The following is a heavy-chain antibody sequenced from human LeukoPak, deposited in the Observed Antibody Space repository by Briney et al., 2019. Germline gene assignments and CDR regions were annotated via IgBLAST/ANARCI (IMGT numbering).Heavy chain of an antibody. J-gene: IGHJ4*02. Sequence: ASVKVSCKASGYTFTGYYMHWVRQAPGQGLEWMGWINPNSGGTNYAQKFQGRVTMTRDTSISTAYMELSRLRSDDTAVYYCARDPGDYYDSSGYSDYWGQGTLVTVSS. CDR1: GYTFTGYY. CDR3: ARDPGDYYDSSGYSDY. V-gene: IGHV1-2*02. CDR2: INPNSGGT. D-gene: IGHD3-22*01.